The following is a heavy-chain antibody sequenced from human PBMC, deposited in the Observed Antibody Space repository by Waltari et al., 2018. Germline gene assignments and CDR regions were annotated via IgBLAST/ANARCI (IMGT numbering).Heavy chain of an antibody. D-gene: IGHD3-16*02. V-gene: IGHV3-48*01. Sequence: EVQLVESGGGLVQRGGSLRLSCGVSGFPFRSYSMNWVRQAPGKGLEWVSYISGSSSTIYYADSVKGRFTISRDNAKNSMHLQMSSLRAEDTAVYYCATAARRRDVGDLSWGQGTLVTVSS. CDR3: ATAARRRDVGDLS. CDR1: GFPFRSYS. CDR2: ISGSSSTI. J-gene: IGHJ4*02.